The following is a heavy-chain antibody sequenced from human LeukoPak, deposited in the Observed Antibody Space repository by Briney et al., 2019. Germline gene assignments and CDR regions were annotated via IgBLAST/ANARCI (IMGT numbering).Heavy chain of an antibody. Sequence: SETLSLTCTVSGGSFSSYYWTWIRQPPGKGLEYIGYIYYSGSTNYNPSLKSRLTISVDTSKNQFSLKLSSVTAADTAVYYCARETSQKGAHYMDVWGKGTTVTISS. CDR1: GGSFSSYY. J-gene: IGHJ6*03. CDR2: IYYSGST. CDR3: ARETSQKGAHYMDV. D-gene: IGHD3-16*01. V-gene: IGHV4-59*01.